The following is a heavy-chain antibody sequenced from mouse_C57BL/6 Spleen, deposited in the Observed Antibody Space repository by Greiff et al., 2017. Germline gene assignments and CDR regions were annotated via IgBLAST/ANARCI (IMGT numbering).Heavy chain of an antibody. D-gene: IGHD3-2*02. CDR2: INYDGSST. J-gene: IGHJ3*01. CDR3: ARGGSSGPFAY. V-gene: IGHV5-16*01. CDR1: GFTFSDYY. Sequence: EVMLVESEGGLVQPGSSMKLSCTASGFTFSDYYMAWVRQVPEKGLEWVANINYDGSSTYYLDSLKSRFIISRDNAKNILYLQMSSLKSEDTATYYCARGGSSGPFAYWGQGTLVTVSA.